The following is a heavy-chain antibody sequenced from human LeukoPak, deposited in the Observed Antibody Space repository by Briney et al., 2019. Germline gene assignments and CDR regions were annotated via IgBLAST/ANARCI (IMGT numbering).Heavy chain of an antibody. Sequence: GASVKVSCKASGYTFTSYAMNWVRQAPGQGLEWMGWINAGNGNTKYSQKFQGRVTITRDTSASTAYMELSSLRSEDTAVYYRARDAPAGKIAAAGTLRYFQHWGQGTLVTVSS. V-gene: IGHV1-3*01. J-gene: IGHJ1*01. CDR2: INAGNGNT. CDR1: GYTFTSYA. D-gene: IGHD6-13*01. CDR3: ARDAPAGKIAAAGTLRYFQH.